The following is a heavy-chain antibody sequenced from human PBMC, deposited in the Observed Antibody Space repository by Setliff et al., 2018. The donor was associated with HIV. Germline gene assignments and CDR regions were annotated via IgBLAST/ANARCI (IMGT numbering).Heavy chain of an antibody. CDR3: ARDHVFGSRTGFDP. J-gene: IGHJ5*02. CDR2: IHYSGSA. V-gene: IGHV4-59*11. Sequence: SETLSLTCTVSRDSINGHWWSWIRQPPGKGLEWTGSIHYSGSANSNASLRSRVMISVDTSKNQFSLKLSAVTAADTAVYYCARDHVFGSRTGFDPWGPGILVTVSS. D-gene: IGHD3-10*01. CDR1: RDSINGHW.